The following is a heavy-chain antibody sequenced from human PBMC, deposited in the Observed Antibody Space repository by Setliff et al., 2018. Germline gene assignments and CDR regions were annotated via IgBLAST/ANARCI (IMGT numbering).Heavy chain of an antibody. CDR1: GGSVSGYY. CDR2: IYDSGIT. V-gene: IGHV4-59*02. CDR3: ARSFSRREKFLLDY. J-gene: IGHJ4*02. Sequence: SETLSLTCTVSGGSVSGYYWSWIRQPPGKGLEWIGYIYDSGITNYNPSLKSRVTISMDTSKNQFSLRVSSVTAADTAVYYCARSFSRREKFLLDYWGQGALVTVSS.